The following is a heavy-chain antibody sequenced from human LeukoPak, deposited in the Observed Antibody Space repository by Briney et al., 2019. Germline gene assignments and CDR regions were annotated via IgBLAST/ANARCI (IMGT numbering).Heavy chain of an antibody. V-gene: IGHV4-59*12. D-gene: IGHD2-21*01. CDR2: IYHTGST. CDR1: GGSISSYY. Sequence: SETLSLTCTVSGGSISSYYWSWIRQPPGKGLEWIEHIYHTGSTYYNPSLKSRVTISLDRSKNQFSLKLSSVTAADTAVYYCARSDCGGDCYPFEYWGQGTLVTVSS. J-gene: IGHJ4*02. CDR3: ARSDCGGDCYPFEY.